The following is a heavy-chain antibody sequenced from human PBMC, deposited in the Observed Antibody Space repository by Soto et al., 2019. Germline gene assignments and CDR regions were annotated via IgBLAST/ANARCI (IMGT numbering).Heavy chain of an antibody. J-gene: IGHJ4*02. CDR3: ASNSYGYTSYDY. D-gene: IGHD5-18*01. CDR2: LYYSGST. V-gene: IGHV4-30-4*01. Sequence: QVQLQESGPGLVKPSQTLSLTCTVSGGSISSGDYYWSWIRQPPGKGLEWIGYLYYSGSTYYNPSLKSRVTVSVDTSKNQSSLKLSSVTAAGTAVYYCASNSYGYTSYDYWGQGTLVTVSS. CDR1: GGSISSGDYY.